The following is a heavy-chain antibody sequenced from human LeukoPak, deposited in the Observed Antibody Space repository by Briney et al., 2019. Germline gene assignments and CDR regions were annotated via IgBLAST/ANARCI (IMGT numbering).Heavy chain of an antibody. CDR1: GFTFSTYA. J-gene: IGHJ4*02. D-gene: IGHD2-15*01. CDR3: AKAPVGHCSGAFCYHFDS. V-gene: IGHV3-23*01. CDR2: ISGKDPGT. Sequence: RGSLRLSCAASGFTFSTYAMSWVRQTPGKGLEWVAAISGKDPGTYHANSVKGRFTISRDNSKNTLHLQMSGLRAEDTARYYCAKAPVGHCSGAFCYHFDSWGQGTLVTDSS.